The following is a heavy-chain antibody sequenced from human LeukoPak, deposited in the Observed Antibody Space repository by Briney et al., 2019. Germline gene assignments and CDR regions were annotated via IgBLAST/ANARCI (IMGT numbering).Heavy chain of an antibody. D-gene: IGHD6-19*01. CDR1: GYTFTGDY. Sequence: ASVKVSCKASGYTFTGDYVHWVRQAPGQGLEWMGRINPSGGTTSYAQKFQGRVTMTRDTSTSTVYMELSSLRSEDTAVYYCARGHSSGWSDWGQGTLVTVSS. CDR2: INPSGGTT. V-gene: IGHV1-46*01. J-gene: IGHJ4*02. CDR3: ARGHSSGWSD.